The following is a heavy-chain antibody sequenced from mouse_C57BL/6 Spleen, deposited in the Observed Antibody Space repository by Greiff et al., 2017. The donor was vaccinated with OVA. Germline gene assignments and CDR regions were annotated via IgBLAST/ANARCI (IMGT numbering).Heavy chain of an antibody. CDR2: ISYSGST. J-gene: IGHJ1*03. Sequence: EVKLVESGPGLAKPSQTLSLTCSVTGYSITSDYWNWIRKFPGNKLEYMGYISYSGSTYYNPSLKSRISITRDTSKNQYYLQLNSVTTEDTATYYCARSSITTVVAPGYFDVWGTGTTVTVSS. CDR3: ARSSITTVVAPGYFDV. CDR1: GYSITSDY. D-gene: IGHD1-1*01. V-gene: IGHV3-8*01.